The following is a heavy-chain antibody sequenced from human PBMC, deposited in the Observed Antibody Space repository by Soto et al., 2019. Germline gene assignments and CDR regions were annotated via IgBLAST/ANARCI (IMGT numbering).Heavy chain of an antibody. D-gene: IGHD4-4*01. CDR3: ARVKTDYSNPWWSFFFYGMDV. CDR1: EFTFSSYA. CDR2: ISYDGGHK. Sequence: QVQLVESGGGVVHPERSLRLSCSASEFTFSSYAMHWVRQAPGKGLEWVAGISYDGGHKFYGDSVRGRFTISRDSSKTTMFLQMNSLRPEDTAAYYCARVKTDYSNPWWSFFFYGMDVWGQGTTVTVSS. J-gene: IGHJ6*02. V-gene: IGHV3-30-3*01.